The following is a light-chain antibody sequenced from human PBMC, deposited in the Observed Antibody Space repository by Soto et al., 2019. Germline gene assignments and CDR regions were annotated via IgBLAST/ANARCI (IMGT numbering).Light chain of an antibody. Sequence: QSALTQPHSVSGSPGQSVTISCTGTSSDVGAYNYVSWYQHHPGRAPKLIIYDVSKRPSGVPDRFSGSKSGNTASLTISGLQAEDEAVYYCCSYAGSSTLVFGTGTKVTVL. CDR3: CSYAGSSTLV. CDR1: SSDVGAYNY. J-gene: IGLJ1*01. V-gene: IGLV2-11*01. CDR2: DVS.